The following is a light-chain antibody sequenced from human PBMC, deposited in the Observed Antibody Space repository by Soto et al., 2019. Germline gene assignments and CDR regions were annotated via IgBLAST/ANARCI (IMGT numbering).Light chain of an antibody. V-gene: IGKV3-15*01. Sequence: EIVMTQSPATLSVSPGERATLSCRASQSVSSNLAWYQQKPGQAPRLLIYGASTRATGIPARFGGSGSGTEFTLTISSLQSEDFAVYYCQQYNNWPVAFGQGTKVVIK. CDR3: QQYNNWPVA. CDR2: GAS. CDR1: QSVSSN. J-gene: IGKJ1*01.